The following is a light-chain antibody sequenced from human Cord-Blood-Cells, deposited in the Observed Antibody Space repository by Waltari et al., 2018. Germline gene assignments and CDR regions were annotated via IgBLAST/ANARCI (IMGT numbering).Light chain of an antibody. V-gene: IGLV2-14*01. CDR3: SSYTSSSTWV. J-gene: IGLJ3*02. CDR1: SSDVGCYNY. CDR2: YVS. Sequence: QSVLTQPASVSGSPGQSITIPCTGTSSDVGCYNYVSWYQQHPGNAPTLMIYYVSKRPSGVSNRFSGSKSGNTASLTISGLQAEDEADYYCSSYTSSSTWVFGGGTKLTVL.